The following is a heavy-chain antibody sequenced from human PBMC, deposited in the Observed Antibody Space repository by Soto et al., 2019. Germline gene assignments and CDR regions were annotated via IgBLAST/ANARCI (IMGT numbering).Heavy chain of an antibody. J-gene: IGHJ4*02. Sequence: GASVKVSCKASGYTFRDYYIHWVRQAPGQGLEWMGWINPNSGDTNYIQKFQGRVTMTRDTSVTTAYMELSRLKSDDTAIYYCARDTNPNIADYWGQGTLVTVSS. CDR3: ARDTNPNIADY. D-gene: IGHD2-15*01. CDR1: GYTFRDYY. V-gene: IGHV1-2*02. CDR2: INPNSGDT.